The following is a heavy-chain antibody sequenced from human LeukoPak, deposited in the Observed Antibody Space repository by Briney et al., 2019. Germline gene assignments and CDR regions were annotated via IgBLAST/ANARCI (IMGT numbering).Heavy chain of an antibody. J-gene: IGHJ4*02. CDR1: GFTFSNYD. CDR3: AQDSWGLWFGNNIRR. CDR2: IQFDGSNK. Sequence: PGGSLRLSCAASGFTFSNYDMHWVRQAPGKGLEWVTFIQFDGSNKYYADSVKGRFIISRDNSKDTLYLQMHSLKTEDTAVYYCAQDSWGLWFGNNIRRGGQGTLVTVSS. D-gene: IGHD3-10*01. V-gene: IGHV3-30*02.